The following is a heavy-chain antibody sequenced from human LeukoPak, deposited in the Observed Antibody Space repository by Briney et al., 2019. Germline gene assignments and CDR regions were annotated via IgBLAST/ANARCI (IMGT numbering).Heavy chain of an antibody. V-gene: IGHV4-4*09. CDR3: AREVPASSPPDY. J-gene: IGHJ4*02. CDR1: GGSIGSYY. D-gene: IGHD2-2*01. Sequence: PSETLSLTCTVSGGSIGSYYWSWIRQPPGKGLEWIGYIYTSGSTYYNPSLKSRVTVSVDTSKNQFSLKLSSVTAADTAVYYCAREVPASSPPDYWGQGTLVTVSS. CDR2: IYTSGST.